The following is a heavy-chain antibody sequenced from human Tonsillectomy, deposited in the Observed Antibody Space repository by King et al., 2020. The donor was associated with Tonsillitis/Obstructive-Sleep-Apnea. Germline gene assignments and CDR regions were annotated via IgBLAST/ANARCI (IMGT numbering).Heavy chain of an antibody. CDR1: GYIFTSYG. V-gene: IGHV1-18*04. Sequence: QLVQSGAEVKKPGASVKVSCKASGYIFTSYGFSWVRQAPGQGLEWMGWISAYNGNTNYAQQLQGRVTMTTDTSTSTTYMELRSLRSDDTAVYYCARDSSGWTSYYYGLDVWGQGTTVNVSS. CDR2: ISAYNGNT. J-gene: IGHJ6*01. D-gene: IGHD6-19*01. CDR3: ARDSSGWTSYYYGLDV.